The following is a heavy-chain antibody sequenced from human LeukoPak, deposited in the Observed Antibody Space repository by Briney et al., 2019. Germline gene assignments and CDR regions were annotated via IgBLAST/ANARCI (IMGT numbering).Heavy chain of an antibody. J-gene: IGHJ4*02. CDR2: IYYSGST. CDR1: GGSISSSSYY. CDR3: ARQMNTVTADY. D-gene: IGHD4-17*01. Sequence: SETLSLTCTVSGGSISSSSYYWGWIRQPPGKGLEWIGSIYYSGSTYYNPSLKSRVTISIDTSKNQFSLRLSSVTAADTAVYYCARQMNTVTADYWGQGTLVTVSS. V-gene: IGHV4-39*01.